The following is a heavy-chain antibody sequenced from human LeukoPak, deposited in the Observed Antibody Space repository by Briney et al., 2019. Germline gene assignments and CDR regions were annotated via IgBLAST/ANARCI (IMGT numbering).Heavy chain of an antibody. CDR1: GGPISSYY. Sequence: SETLSLTCTVSGGPISSYYWSWIRQPAGKGLEWIGRIYTSGSTNYNPSLKSRVTMSVDTSKNQFSLKLSSVTAADTAVYYCARGIVDTAMVFSYFDYWGQGTLVTVSS. D-gene: IGHD5-18*01. J-gene: IGHJ4*02. CDR3: ARGIVDTAMVFSYFDY. V-gene: IGHV4-4*07. CDR2: IYTSGST.